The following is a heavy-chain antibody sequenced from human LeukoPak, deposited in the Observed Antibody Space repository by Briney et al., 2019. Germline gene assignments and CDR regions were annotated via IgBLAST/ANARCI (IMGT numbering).Heavy chain of an antibody. CDR2: IKQDGSEK. Sequence: PGGSLTLSCAASGFSFSNYWMSWVRQAPGRGLEWVANIKQDGSEKYYVDSVKGRFTISRDNAKNSLYLQMNSLRDEDTAFYYCARAPEMATIRYYFDYWGQGTLVTVCS. CDR1: GFSFSNYW. D-gene: IGHD5-24*01. V-gene: IGHV3-7*01. CDR3: ARAPEMATIRYYFDY. J-gene: IGHJ4*02.